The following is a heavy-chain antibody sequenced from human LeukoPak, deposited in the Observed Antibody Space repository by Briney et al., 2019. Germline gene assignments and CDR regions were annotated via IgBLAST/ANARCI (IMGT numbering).Heavy chain of an antibody. Sequence: SSETLSLTCAVYGGSFSGYYWSSIRQPPGKGLEWIGEINHGGSANYNPSLTSRVTISPDTSKNQFSLNLSSVNAADTAVYYCARVGGMATDMGGFDYWGQGNLVTVSS. CDR2: INHGGSA. V-gene: IGHV4-34*01. D-gene: IGHD5-18*01. CDR3: ARVGGMATDMGGFDY. CDR1: GGSFSGYY. J-gene: IGHJ4*02.